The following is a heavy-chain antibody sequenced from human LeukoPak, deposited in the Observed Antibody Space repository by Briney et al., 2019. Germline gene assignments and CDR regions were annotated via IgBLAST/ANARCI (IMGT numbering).Heavy chain of an antibody. CDR3: AGDSWFGELLYY. CDR1: GGSVSSGSYY. J-gene: IGHJ4*02. Sequence: SETLSLTCTVSGGSVSSGSYYWSWIRQPPGKGLEWIGYIYYSGSTNYNPSLKSRVTISVDTSKNQFSLKLSSVTAADTAVYYCAGDSWFGELLYYWGQGTLVTVSS. CDR2: IYYSGST. D-gene: IGHD3-10*01. V-gene: IGHV4-61*01.